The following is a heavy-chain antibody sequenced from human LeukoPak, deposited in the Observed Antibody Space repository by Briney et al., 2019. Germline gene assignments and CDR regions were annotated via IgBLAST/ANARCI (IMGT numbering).Heavy chain of an antibody. CDR3: ARGRITGTSPFGY. J-gene: IGHJ4*02. Sequence: SETLSLTCAVYGGSFSGYYWSWIRQPPGKGLEWIGEINHSGSTNYNPSLKSRVTISVDTSKNQFSLKLSSVTAADAAVYYCARGRITGTSPFGYWGQGTLVTVSS. D-gene: IGHD1-20*01. CDR2: INHSGST. V-gene: IGHV4-34*01. CDR1: GGSFSGYY.